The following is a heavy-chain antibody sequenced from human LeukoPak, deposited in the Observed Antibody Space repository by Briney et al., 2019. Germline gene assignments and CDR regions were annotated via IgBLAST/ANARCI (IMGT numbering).Heavy chain of an antibody. D-gene: IGHD3-22*01. J-gene: IGHJ3*02. CDR2: INHSGST. V-gene: IGHV4-34*01. Sequence: SETLSLTCAVYGGSFSGYYWSWIRQPPGKGLEWIWEINHSGSTNYNPSLKSRVTISVDTSKNQFSLKLSSVTAADTAVYYCARDQDYYDSSGYRRRHAFDIWGQGTMVTVSS. CDR1: GGSFSGYY. CDR3: ARDQDYYDSSGYRRRHAFDI.